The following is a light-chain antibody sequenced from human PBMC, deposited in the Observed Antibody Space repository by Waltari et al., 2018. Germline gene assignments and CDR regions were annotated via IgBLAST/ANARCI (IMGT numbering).Light chain of an antibody. Sequence: EIVLTQSPGTLSLSPGLRATLSCRASQSVRGSCLAWYQQKPGQAPRLLIYGASSRATDIPDKFSGSGSGTDFTLTISRLEPEDFAVYYCQQYGSSPFTFGPGTKVDIK. CDR3: QQYGSSPFT. V-gene: IGKV3-20*01. J-gene: IGKJ3*01. CDR2: GAS. CDR1: QSVRGSC.